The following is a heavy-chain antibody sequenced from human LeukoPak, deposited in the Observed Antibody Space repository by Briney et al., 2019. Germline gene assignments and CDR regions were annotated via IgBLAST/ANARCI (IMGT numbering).Heavy chain of an antibody. CDR2: ISAYNGNT. D-gene: IGHD6-19*01. V-gene: IGHV1-18*01. J-gene: IGHJ6*03. CDR1: GYTFTSYG. CDR3: ARRGREQWLPNYYYYYYMDV. Sequence: ASVKVSCKASGYTFTSYGISWVRQAPGQGLEWMGWISAYNGNTNYAQKLQGRVTMTTDTSTSTAYMELRSLRSDDTAVYYCARRGREQWLPNYYYYYYMDVWGKGTTVTVSS.